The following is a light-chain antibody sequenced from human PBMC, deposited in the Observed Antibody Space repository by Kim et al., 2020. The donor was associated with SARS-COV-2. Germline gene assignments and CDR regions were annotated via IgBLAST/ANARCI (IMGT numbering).Light chain of an antibody. CDR3: QAWDRSTDVV. J-gene: IGLJ2*01. CDR1: KLGDSY. V-gene: IGLV3-1*01. Sequence: SYELTQPPSVSVSPGQTASITCSGDKLGDSYACWYQQKPGQSPVLVMYQDTKRPSGIPERFSGSNSGNTATLTISGTQAMDEADYYCQAWDRSTDVVFGGGTQLTVL. CDR2: QDT.